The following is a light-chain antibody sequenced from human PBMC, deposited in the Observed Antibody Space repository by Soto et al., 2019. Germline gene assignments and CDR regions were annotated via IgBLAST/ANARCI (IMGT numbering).Light chain of an antibody. V-gene: IGKV3-20*01. CDR2: GAS. CDR3: QKYGSSPPT. J-gene: IGKJ1*01. CDR1: QSVSSSY. Sequence: EIVLTQSPGTLSLSPGERATLSCRASQSVSSSYLAWYQQKPGQAARLLIYGASSRATGIPDRFSGGGSGTEFTLTISRLEPEDFAVYYCQKYGSSPPTFGQGTKVEIK.